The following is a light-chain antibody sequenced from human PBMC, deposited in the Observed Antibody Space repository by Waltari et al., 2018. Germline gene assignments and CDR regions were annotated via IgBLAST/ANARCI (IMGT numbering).Light chain of an antibody. CDR2: GAS. J-gene: IGKJ4*01. V-gene: IGKV3-20*01. Sequence: EIVLTQSPGTLSLSPGERATLSCRASQSVSSSSLAWYQQKPGQAPRLVIYGASSRATGIPDRFSGSGYGTDFTLTISRLEPEDFAVYYCQHYGTSPEVTFGGGTKVEIK. CDR3: QHYGTSPEVT. CDR1: QSVSSSS.